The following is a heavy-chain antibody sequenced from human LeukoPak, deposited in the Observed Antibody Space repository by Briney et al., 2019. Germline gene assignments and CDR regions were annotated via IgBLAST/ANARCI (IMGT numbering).Heavy chain of an antibody. D-gene: IGHD6-6*01. Sequence: SVKVSCKASEGTFSSYAISWVRQAPGQGLEWMGGIIPIFGTANYAQKFQGRVTITTDESTSTAYMELSSLRSEDTAVYYCAIGLRSRSPGIAARDYYYYYMDVWGKGTTVTVSS. CDR2: IIPIFGTA. CDR3: AIGLRSRSPGIAARDYYYYYMDV. V-gene: IGHV1-69*05. J-gene: IGHJ6*03. CDR1: EGTFSSYA.